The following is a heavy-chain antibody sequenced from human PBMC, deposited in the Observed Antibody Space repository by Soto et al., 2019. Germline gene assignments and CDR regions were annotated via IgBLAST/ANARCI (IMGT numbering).Heavy chain of an antibody. Sequence: SETLSLTCAVSGYSISSGYYWGWIRQPPGKGLEWIGSIYHSGSTYYNPSLKSRVTISVDTSKNHFSLKLTSLTAADTAVYYCARHDYYDNSGYSTGYFDYWGQGTQVTVSS. CDR1: GYSISSGYY. CDR3: ARHDYYDNSGYSTGYFDY. V-gene: IGHV4-38-2*01. CDR2: IYHSGST. D-gene: IGHD3-22*01. J-gene: IGHJ4*02.